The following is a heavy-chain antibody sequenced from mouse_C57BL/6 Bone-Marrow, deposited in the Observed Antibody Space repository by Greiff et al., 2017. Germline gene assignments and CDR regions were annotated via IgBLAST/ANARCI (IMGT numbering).Heavy chain of an antibody. CDR3: ARRDGNYGYYAMDY. CDR1: GFTFSSYT. CDR2: ISGGGGNT. Sequence: EVHLVESGGGLVKPGGSLKLSCVASGFTFSSYTMSWVRQTPEKRLEWVATISGGGGNTYYPDSVKGRFTISRENAKNTLYLQMRSLRSEDKALYYCARRDGNYGYYAMDYWGQGTSVTVSS. V-gene: IGHV5-9*01. J-gene: IGHJ4*01. D-gene: IGHD2-1*01.